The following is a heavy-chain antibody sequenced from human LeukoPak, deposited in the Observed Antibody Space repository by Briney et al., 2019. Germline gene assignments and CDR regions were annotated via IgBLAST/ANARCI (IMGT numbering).Heavy chain of an antibody. V-gene: IGHV4-59*01. CDR3: ARGRSNYYGMDV. J-gene: IGHJ6*02. Sequence: PSETLSLTCTVSGGSISSYYWSWIRQPPGKGLEWIGYIHYSGSTNYNPSLKSRVTMSVDTSKNLFSLKVSSVTAADTAVYYCARGRSNYYGMDVWGQGTTVTVSS. CDR1: GGSISSYY. CDR2: IHYSGST. D-gene: IGHD1-26*01.